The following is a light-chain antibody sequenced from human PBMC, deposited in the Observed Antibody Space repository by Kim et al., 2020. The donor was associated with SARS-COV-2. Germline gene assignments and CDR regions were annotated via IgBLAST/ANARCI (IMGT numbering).Light chain of an antibody. CDR1: KLGDKF. CDR3: QAWDSGTWV. CDR2: QGT. Sequence: SYELTQPPSVSVSPGQTASITCSGDKLGDKFACWYQQTPGQSPVLVIYQGTKRPSGIPERFSGSNSGNTATLTISGTQAMDEADYYCQAWDSGTWVFGGGTQLTVL. V-gene: IGLV3-1*01. J-gene: IGLJ3*02.